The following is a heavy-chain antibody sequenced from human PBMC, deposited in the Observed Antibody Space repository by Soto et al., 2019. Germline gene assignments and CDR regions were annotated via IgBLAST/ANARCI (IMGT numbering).Heavy chain of an antibody. CDR1: GFTFSSYS. D-gene: IGHD4-17*01. J-gene: IGHJ3*02. Sequence: EVQLVESGGGLVQPGGSLRLSCAASGFTFSSYSMNWVRQAPGKGLEWVSSISSSSSYIYYADSVKGRFTISRDNAKNSLYLQMNSLRAEDTAVYYCARERRGVTTTGAFDIWGQGTMVTVSS. CDR3: ARERRGVTTTGAFDI. V-gene: IGHV3-21*01. CDR2: ISSSSSYI.